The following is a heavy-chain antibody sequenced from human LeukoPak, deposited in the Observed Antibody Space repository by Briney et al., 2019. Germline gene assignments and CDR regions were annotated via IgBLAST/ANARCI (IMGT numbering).Heavy chain of an antibody. CDR3: ASQSGYSYGFDY. CDR2: INHSGST. V-gene: IGHV4-34*01. J-gene: IGHJ4*02. CDR1: GGSFSGYY. D-gene: IGHD5-18*01. Sequence: SETLSLTCAVYGGSFSGYYWSWIRQPPGKGLEWIGEINHSGSTNYNPSLKSRVTISVDRSKNQFSLKLSSVTAADTAVYYCASQSGYSYGFDYWGQGTLVTVSS.